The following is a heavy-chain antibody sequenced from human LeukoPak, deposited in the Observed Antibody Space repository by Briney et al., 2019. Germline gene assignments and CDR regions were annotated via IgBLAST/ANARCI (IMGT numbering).Heavy chain of an antibody. Sequence: SVKVSCKASGGTFSSYSITWVRQAPGQGLEWMGGIMPLFNTANYAQQFQGRVTTTTDESTSTAYMELSSLRFEDTAMYYCARVDRYHYYLDVWGKGTTVTVSS. J-gene: IGHJ6*03. CDR1: GGTFSSYS. CDR3: ARVDRYHYYLDV. V-gene: IGHV1-69*05. CDR2: IMPLFNTA.